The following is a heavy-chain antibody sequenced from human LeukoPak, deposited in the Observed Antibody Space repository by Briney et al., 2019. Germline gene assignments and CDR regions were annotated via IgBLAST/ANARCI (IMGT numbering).Heavy chain of an antibody. Sequence: ASVKVSCKGSGYTFTNYYMHWLRQAPGQGLEWMGWLHPTSGGTNYAQKFHDRVTMTRDTSISTAYMELSRLGSDDTAVYYCAWFGELYYFDYWGQGTLVTVSS. D-gene: IGHD3-10*01. J-gene: IGHJ4*02. CDR1: GYTFTNYY. CDR3: AWFGELYYFDY. V-gene: IGHV1-2*02. CDR2: LHPTSGGT.